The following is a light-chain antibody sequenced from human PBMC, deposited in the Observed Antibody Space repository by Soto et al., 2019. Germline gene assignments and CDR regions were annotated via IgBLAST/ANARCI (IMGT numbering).Light chain of an antibody. CDR2: AAS. CDR3: QKYNSAPRA. Sequence: DMPMTQSPSSLSASVGDRVTIPCRASQGISNYLAWYQQKPGKVPKLLIYAASTLQSGVPSRFSGSGSGTDFTLTISSLQPEDVATYYCQKYNSAPRAFGKGTKVDIK. V-gene: IGKV1-27*01. J-gene: IGKJ1*01. CDR1: QGISNY.